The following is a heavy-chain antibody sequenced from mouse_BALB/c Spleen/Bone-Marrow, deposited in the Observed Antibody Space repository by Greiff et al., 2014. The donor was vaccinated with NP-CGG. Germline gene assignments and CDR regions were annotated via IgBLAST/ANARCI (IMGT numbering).Heavy chain of an antibody. J-gene: IGHJ2*01. CDR3: ARGDDGRSDFDY. V-gene: IGHV1-22*01. CDR2: FTPHNGGR. D-gene: IGHD1-1*01. CDR1: GYPFPAYT. Sequence: VQLQQSGPEPVKPGASMKLSCKPSGYPFPAYTMHWVKQSHGDTLEYIGIFTPHNGGRASHPRFKGTATLTVDKSCTTAYWDISSLTSEDSGGYYCARGDDGRSDFDYGGQGTTLTVSS.